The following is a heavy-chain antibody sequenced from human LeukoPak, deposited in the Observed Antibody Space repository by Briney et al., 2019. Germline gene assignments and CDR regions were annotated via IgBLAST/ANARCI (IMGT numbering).Heavy chain of an antibody. V-gene: IGHV4-59*01. CDR1: GGSFSGYY. CDR3: AREGVRGVIDY. D-gene: IGHD3-10*01. Sequence: SETLSLTCAVYGGSFSGYYWSWIRQPPGKGLEWIGYIYYSGSTNYNPSLKSRVTISVDTSKNQFSLKLSSVTAADTAVYYCAREGVRGVIDYWGQGTLVTVSS. J-gene: IGHJ4*02. CDR2: IYYSGST.